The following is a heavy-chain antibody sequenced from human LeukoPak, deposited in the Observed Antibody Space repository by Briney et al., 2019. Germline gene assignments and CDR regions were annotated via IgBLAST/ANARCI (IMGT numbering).Heavy chain of an antibody. Sequence: GESLKISREASGYSFVTYWIGWVRQMPGKGLEWLGSTNPGDSDTRYSPSFQGHVTISADKSITTAYLQWSSLGASDTAMYYCARGGLRPAYHFDYWGPGTLVIVSS. CDR3: ARGGLRPAYHFDY. D-gene: IGHD3-16*01. V-gene: IGHV5-51*01. CDR2: TNPGDSDT. J-gene: IGHJ4*02. CDR1: GYSFVTYW.